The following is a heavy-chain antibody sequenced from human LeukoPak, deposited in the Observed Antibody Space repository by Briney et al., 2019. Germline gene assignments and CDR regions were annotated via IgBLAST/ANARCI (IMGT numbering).Heavy chain of an antibody. Sequence: ASVKVSCKASGYTFTGYYMHWVRQAPGQGLEWMGLINPNSGGTNYAQKFQGRVTMTRDTSISTAYMELSRLRSDDTAVYYCARDPSGYYMGTDYWGQGTLVTVSS. CDR1: GYTFTGYY. J-gene: IGHJ4*02. CDR2: INPNSGGT. CDR3: ARDPSGYYMGTDY. D-gene: IGHD3-9*01. V-gene: IGHV1-2*02.